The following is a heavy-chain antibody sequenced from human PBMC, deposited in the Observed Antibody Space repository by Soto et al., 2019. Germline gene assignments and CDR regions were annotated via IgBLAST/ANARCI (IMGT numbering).Heavy chain of an antibody. Sequence: EVQLLESGVGLVQPGGSLRLSCAASGFTFSSYAMSWVRQAPGKGLEWVSAISGSGGSTYYADSVKGRFTISRDNSKNTLYLQMNSLRAEDTAVYYCAKGGRYIAVAGTRDDYWGQGTLVTVSS. CDR1: GFTFSSYA. CDR2: ISGSGGST. V-gene: IGHV3-23*01. CDR3: AKGGRYIAVAGTRDDY. J-gene: IGHJ4*02. D-gene: IGHD6-19*01.